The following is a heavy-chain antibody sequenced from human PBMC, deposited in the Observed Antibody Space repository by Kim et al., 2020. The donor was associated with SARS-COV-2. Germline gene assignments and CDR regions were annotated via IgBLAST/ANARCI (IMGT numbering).Heavy chain of an antibody. Sequence: SLQRRVTISVDTSKNQFSLKLSSGTAADAAVYYCARDGGGSYYYDYGMDVWGQGTTVTVSS. V-gene: IGHV4-59*01. D-gene: IGHD1-26*01. J-gene: IGHJ6*02. CDR3: ARDGGGSYYYDYGMDV.